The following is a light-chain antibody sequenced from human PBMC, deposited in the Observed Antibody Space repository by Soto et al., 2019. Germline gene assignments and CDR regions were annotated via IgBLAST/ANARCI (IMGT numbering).Light chain of an antibody. CDR1: SSDIGNYNF. CDR2: EVS. V-gene: IGLV2-14*01. Sequence: QSALTQPASVSGSPGQSITISCTGTSSDIGNYNFVSWYQQHPGKAPKLIIYEVSNRPSGVSNRFSGSKSANTASLTISGLQTDDEADYFCSSFTTITTTVFGTGTKVTVL. CDR3: SSFTTITTTV. J-gene: IGLJ1*01.